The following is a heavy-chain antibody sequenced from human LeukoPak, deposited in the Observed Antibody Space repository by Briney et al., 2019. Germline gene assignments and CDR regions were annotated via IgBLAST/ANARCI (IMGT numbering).Heavy chain of an antibody. V-gene: IGHV1-18*01. Sequence: ASVKVSGKASGYTFNTYGITWVRQAPGHGLEWMGWISVYNGNTNYPQKFQGRVTMTRDTSTSTAYMELRSLRSDDTAVYYCARGPGGRSGYHPLEDYYYYYYMDVWGKGTTVTVSS. CDR3: ARGPGGRSGYHPLEDYYYYYYMDV. CDR2: ISVYNGNT. D-gene: IGHD3-22*01. CDR1: GYTFNTYG. J-gene: IGHJ6*03.